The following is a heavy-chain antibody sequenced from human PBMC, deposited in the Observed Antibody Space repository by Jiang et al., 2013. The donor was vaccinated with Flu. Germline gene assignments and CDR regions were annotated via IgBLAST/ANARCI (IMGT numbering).Heavy chain of an antibody. CDR2: ISYDGSNK. CDR3: AKDTTIEDFWSGYQFDY. J-gene: IGHJ4*02. D-gene: IGHD3-3*01. Sequence: VQLVESGGGVVQPGRSLRLSCAASGFTFSSYGMHWVRQAPGKGLEWVAVISYDGSNKYYADSVKGRFTISRDNSKNTLYLQMNSLRAEDTAVYYCAKDTTIEDFWSGYQFDYWGQGTLVTVSS. V-gene: IGHV3-30*18. CDR1: GFTFSSYG.